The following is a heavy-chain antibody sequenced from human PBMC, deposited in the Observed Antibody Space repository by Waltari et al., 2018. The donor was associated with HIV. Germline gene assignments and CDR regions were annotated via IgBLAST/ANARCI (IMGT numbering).Heavy chain of an antibody. Sequence: QVQLVQSGAEVKKPGASVKVSCKASGYTFTSYDINWVRPPTGKGLEWMGWMNPNSGNTGYAQKFQGRVTMTRNTSISTAYMELSSLRSEDTAVYYCARGLITIFGVVTKTFDPWGQGTLVTVSS. V-gene: IGHV1-8*01. CDR3: ARGLITIFGVVTKTFDP. D-gene: IGHD3-3*01. J-gene: IGHJ5*02. CDR1: GYTFTSYD. CDR2: MNPNSGNT.